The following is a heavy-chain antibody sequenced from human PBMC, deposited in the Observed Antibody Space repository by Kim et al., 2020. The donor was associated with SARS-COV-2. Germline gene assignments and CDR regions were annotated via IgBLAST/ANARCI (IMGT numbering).Heavy chain of an antibody. V-gene: IGHV1-24*01. Sequence: ASVKVSCKVSGYTLTELSMHWVRQAPGQGLEWMGGFDPEDGETIYAQKFQGRVTMTEDTSTDTAYMELSSLRSEDTAVYYCATAPGIAVAGWFDPWGQGTLFTVSS. CDR3: ATAPGIAVAGWFDP. CDR1: GYTLTELS. J-gene: IGHJ5*02. D-gene: IGHD6-19*01. CDR2: FDPEDGET.